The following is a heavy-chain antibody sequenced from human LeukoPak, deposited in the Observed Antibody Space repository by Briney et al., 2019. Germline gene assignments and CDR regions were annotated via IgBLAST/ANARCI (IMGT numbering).Heavy chain of an antibody. CDR1: GYTFTSYG. V-gene: IGHV1-18*01. CDR2: ISAYNGNT. Sequence: ASVKVSCKASGYTFTSYGISWVRQAPGQGLEWMGWISAYNGNTNYAQKLQGRVTMTTDTSTSTAYMELRSLRSDDTAVYHCARDLAFRAAAGNSAGVWFDPWGQGTLVTVSS. J-gene: IGHJ5*02. CDR3: ARDLAFRAAAGNSAGVWFDP. D-gene: IGHD6-13*01.